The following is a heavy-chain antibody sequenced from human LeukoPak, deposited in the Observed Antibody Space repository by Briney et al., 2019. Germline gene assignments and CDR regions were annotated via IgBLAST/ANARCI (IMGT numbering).Heavy chain of an antibody. V-gene: IGHV3-7*01. D-gene: IGHD2-21*02. CDR2: IKEDGSEK. Sequence: GGSLRLSCAASGFTFSNFWMTWVRQAPGKGLEWVANIKEDGSEKNYVDSVRGRFTMSRDNAKNSLYLQMNSLRAEDTAVYYCARDEAYCGGDCYFYWGQGILVTASS. CDR3: ARDEAYCGGDCYFY. CDR1: GFTFSNFW. J-gene: IGHJ4*02.